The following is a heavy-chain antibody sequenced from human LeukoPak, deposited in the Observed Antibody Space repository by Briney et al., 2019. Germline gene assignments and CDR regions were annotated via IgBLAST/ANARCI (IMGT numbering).Heavy chain of an antibody. D-gene: IGHD3-10*01. CDR3: ARDAHYYDSGSYYRAFDY. V-gene: IGHV4-30-4*07. CDR1: GASINSGGYS. CDR2: IYYSENT. J-gene: IGHJ4*02. Sequence: SETLSLTCAVSGASINSGGYSWSWIRQPPGKGLEWIGYIYYSENTYYNPSLKSRVTISVDKSKNQFSLKLSSVTAADTAVYYCARDAHYYDSGSYYRAFDYWGQGTLVTVSS.